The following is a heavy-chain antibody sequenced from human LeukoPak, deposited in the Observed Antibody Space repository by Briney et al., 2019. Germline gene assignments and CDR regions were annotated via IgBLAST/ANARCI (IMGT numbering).Heavy chain of an antibody. V-gene: IGHV2-5*02. Sequence: SGPTLVNPTQTLTLTCTFSGFSLSTSGVGVGWIRQPPGKALEWLAPIYWDDDKRYSPSLKSRLTITKDTSKNQVVLTMTNMDPVDTATYYCAHSRTDYGSGSYGFYYYGMDVWGKGTTVTVSS. J-gene: IGHJ6*04. CDR1: GFSLSTSGVG. D-gene: IGHD3-10*01. CDR2: IYWDDDK. CDR3: AHSRTDYGSGSYGFYYYGMDV.